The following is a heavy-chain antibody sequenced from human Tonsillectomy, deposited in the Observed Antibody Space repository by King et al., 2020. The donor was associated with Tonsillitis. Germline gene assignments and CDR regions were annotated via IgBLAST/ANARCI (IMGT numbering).Heavy chain of an antibody. CDR1: GFTFSSYW. CDR3: ARDRLPSYYYDSSGYFAEYFQH. D-gene: IGHD3-22*01. V-gene: IGHV3-7*01. Sequence: EQLVQSGGGLVQPGGSLRLSCAASGFTFSSYWMSWVRQAPGKGLEWVANIKQDGSEKYYVDSVKGRFTISRDNAKNSLYLQMNSLRAEDTAVYYCARDRLPSYYYDSSGYFAEYFQHWGQGTLVTVSS. J-gene: IGHJ1*01. CDR2: IKQDGSEK.